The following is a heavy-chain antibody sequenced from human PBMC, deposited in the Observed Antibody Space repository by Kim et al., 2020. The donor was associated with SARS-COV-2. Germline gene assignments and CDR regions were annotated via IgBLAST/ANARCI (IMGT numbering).Heavy chain of an antibody. CDR3: ARHWISQVFDY. Sequence: SETLSLTCSVSGGSISSSNYYWGWLRQPPGKGLEWIGSIHYSGSTYFNPPLESRVNIFLDTSRSQFSLQLSSVTAADTAVYYCARHWISQVFDYWGQGALVTVSS. CDR1: GGSISSSNYY. D-gene: IGHD1-1*01. CDR2: IHYSGST. V-gene: IGHV4-39*01. J-gene: IGHJ4*02.